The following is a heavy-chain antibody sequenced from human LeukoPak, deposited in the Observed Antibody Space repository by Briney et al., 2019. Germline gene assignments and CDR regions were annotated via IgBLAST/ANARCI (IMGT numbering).Heavy chain of an antibody. Sequence: ASVKVSCKASGYTFTRYYIHWVRQAPGQGLEWMGIINPSGGSTSYAQKFQGRVTMTRDTSTSTVYMELSSLRSVDTAVYYCAGTGYKTYFDYWGQGTLVTVSS. V-gene: IGHV1-46*03. CDR2: INPSGGST. CDR3: AGTGYKTYFDY. D-gene: IGHD5-24*01. J-gene: IGHJ4*02. CDR1: GYTFTRYY.